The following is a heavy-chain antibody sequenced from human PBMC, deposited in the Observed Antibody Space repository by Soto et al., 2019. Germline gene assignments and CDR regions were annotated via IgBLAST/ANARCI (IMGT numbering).Heavy chain of an antibody. V-gene: IGHV3-33*01. CDR1: GLTFSQYG. CDR3: AAEDPLHY. CDR2: ICYDGSHK. D-gene: IGHD2-15*01. Sequence: GGSLRLSCAASGLTFSQYGMHWVRQAPGKGLEWVAMICYDGSHKYYVDSVKGRFTISRDNSRNTVSLHMDRLGVEDTAMYYCAAEDPLHYRGRGTLVTVSS. J-gene: IGHJ4*01.